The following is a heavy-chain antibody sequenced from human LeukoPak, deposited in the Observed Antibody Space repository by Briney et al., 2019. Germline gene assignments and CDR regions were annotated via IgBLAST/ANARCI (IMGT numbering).Heavy chain of an antibody. Sequence: AGGSLRLSCAASGFTVSSNYMSWVRQAPGKGLECVSVIYSGGSTYYADSVKGRFTISRDNSKNTLYLQMNSLRAEDTAVYYCARDPTGTGGFDYWGQGTLVTVSS. CDR2: IYSGGST. CDR1: GFTVSSNY. V-gene: IGHV3-53*01. CDR3: ARDPTGTGGFDY. J-gene: IGHJ4*02. D-gene: IGHD1-1*01.